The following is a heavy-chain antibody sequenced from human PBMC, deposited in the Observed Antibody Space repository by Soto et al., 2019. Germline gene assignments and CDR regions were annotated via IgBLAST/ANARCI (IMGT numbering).Heavy chain of an antibody. CDR3: ARSGATIFGVVIIY. CDR1: GYTFTSYD. CDR2: MNPNSGNT. J-gene: IGHJ4*02. V-gene: IGHV1-8*01. D-gene: IGHD3-3*01. Sequence: ASLKVSCKASGYTFTSYDINWVRQATGQGLEWMGWMNPNSGNTGYAQKFQGRVTMTRNTSISTAYMELSSLRSEDTAVYYCARSGATIFGVVIIYWGQGTLVTVSS.